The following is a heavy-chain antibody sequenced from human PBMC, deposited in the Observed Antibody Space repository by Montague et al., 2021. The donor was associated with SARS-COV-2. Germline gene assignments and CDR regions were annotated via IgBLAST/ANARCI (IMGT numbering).Heavy chain of an antibody. V-gene: IGHV4-34*01. CDR2: INHSGST. CDR3: ARVRAVPAAMRIFTLGRSYYGMDV. CDR1: GGSFSGYY. D-gene: IGHD2-2*01. Sequence: SETLSLTCAVYGGSFSGYYWSWIRQPPGKGLEWIGEINHSGSTNYNPSLKSRVTISVDTSKSQFSLNMSSVTAADTAVYYCARVRAVPAAMRIFTLGRSYYGMDVWGQETTVTVSS. J-gene: IGHJ6*02.